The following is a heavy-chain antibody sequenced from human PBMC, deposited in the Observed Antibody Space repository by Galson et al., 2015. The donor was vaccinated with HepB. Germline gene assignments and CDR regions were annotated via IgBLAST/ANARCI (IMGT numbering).Heavy chain of an antibody. J-gene: IGHJ6*02. D-gene: IGHD3-10*01. CDR2: INHSGST. CDR3: ARSVLRWFGELLGPSFDYYYGMDV. CDR1: GGSFSGYY. Sequence: ETLSLTCAVYGGSFSGYYWSWIRQPPGKGLEWIGEINHSGSTNYNPSLKSRVTISVDTSKNQFSLKLSSVTAADTAVYYCARSVLRWFGELLGPSFDYYYGMDVWGQGTTVTVSS. V-gene: IGHV4-34*01.